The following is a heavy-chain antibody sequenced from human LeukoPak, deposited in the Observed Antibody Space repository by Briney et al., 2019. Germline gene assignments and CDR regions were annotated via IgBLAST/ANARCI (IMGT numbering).Heavy chain of an antibody. J-gene: IGHJ4*02. D-gene: IGHD3-16*01. V-gene: IGHV3-23*01. Sequence: GGSLRLSCVASGFSFTTHAMGWVRQAPGKGLEWVSHISGSGGSTKYSGSVKGRFTISRDNSKNTLYLQMDSLRTEDTAVYYCAKVPHSWGLFDSWGQGTLVTVSS. CDR3: AKVPHSWGLFDS. CDR1: GFSFTTHA. CDR2: ISGSGGST.